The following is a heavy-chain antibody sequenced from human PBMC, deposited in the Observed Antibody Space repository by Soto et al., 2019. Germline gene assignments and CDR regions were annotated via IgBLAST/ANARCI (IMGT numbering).Heavy chain of an antibody. CDR2: IKSKTDGGTT. CDR1: GFTFSNAW. V-gene: IGHV3-15*01. CDR3: TTGITIFGVAGVDY. D-gene: IGHD3-3*01. J-gene: IGHJ4*02. Sequence: LRLSCAASGFTFSNAWMSWVRQAPGKGLEWVGRIKSKTDGGTTDYAAPVKGRFTISRDDSKNTLYLQMNSLKTEDTAVYYCTTGITIFGVAGVDYWGQGTLVTVSA.